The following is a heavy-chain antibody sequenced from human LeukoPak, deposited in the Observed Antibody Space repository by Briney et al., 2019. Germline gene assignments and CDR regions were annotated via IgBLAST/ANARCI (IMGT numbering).Heavy chain of an antibody. CDR2: ISSSGSTI. Sequence: PGGSLRLSCAASGFTFSNAWMSWVRQAPGKGLEWVSYISSSGSTIYYADSVKGRFTISRDNVKKSLYLQMNSLRVEDTAVYYCASGVSASRYWGQGTLVTVSS. J-gene: IGHJ4*02. CDR3: ASGVSASRY. V-gene: IGHV3-11*04. CDR1: GFTFSNAW.